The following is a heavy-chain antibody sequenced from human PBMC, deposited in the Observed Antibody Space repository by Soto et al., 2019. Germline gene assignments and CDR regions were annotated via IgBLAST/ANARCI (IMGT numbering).Heavy chain of an antibody. CDR3: VKDPSSYLFHYYGSQTPSAFDF. CDR2: IDWDSRNI. D-gene: IGHD3-10*01. CDR1: GFTFEDYA. V-gene: IGHV3-9*01. J-gene: IGHJ3*01. Sequence: DVQLVESGGGLVLPGRSLTLSCAASGFTFEDYAMHCVRQPPGKGLEWVAGIDWDSRNIGYGESVRCRFTVSRDNAKSSFHLHMNSLRPDDTAFYYCVKDPSSYLFHYYGSQTPSAFDFWGQGAMVDVTS.